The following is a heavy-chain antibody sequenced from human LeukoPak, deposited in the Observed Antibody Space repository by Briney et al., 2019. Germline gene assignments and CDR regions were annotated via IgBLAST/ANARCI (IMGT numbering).Heavy chain of an antibody. J-gene: IGHJ5*02. D-gene: IGHD2-15*01. CDR1: GYTFTGYY. CDR3: ARDLGYCSGGSCYDNWFDP. CDR2: INPNSGGT. V-gene: IGHV1-2*02. Sequence: GASVKVSCKASGYTFTGYYMHWVRQAPGQGLEWMGWINPNSGGTNYAQKFQGRVTMTRDTSISTAYMELSRLRSDDTAVYYCARDLGYCSGGSCYDNWFDPWGQGTLVTVSS.